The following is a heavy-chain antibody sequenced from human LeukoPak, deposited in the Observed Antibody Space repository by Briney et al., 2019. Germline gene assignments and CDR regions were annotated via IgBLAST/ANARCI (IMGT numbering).Heavy chain of an antibody. J-gene: IGHJ4*02. CDR3: ARFGPYGDYNRKVDY. D-gene: IGHD4-17*01. Sequence: ASVKVSCKASGYTFTSYGISWVRQAPGQGLEWMGWISAYNGNTNYAQKLQGRVTMTTDTSTSTAYMELRSLRSDDTAVYYCARFGPYGDYNRKVDYWGQGTLVTVSS. V-gene: IGHV1-18*01. CDR2: ISAYNGNT. CDR1: GYTFTSYG.